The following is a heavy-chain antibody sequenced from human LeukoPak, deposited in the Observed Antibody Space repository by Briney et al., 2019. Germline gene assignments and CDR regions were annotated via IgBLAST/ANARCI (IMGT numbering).Heavy chain of an antibody. D-gene: IGHD6-19*01. CDR3: AGAGGWKYYFDY. V-gene: IGHV4-59*01. CDR2: IYYSGNT. Sequence: SETLSLTCTVSGGSISSYYWSWTRQPPGKGLEWIGYIYYSGNTNYNPSLKGRITISLDTSRNQFSLKLSSVTAADTAVYYCAGAGGWKYYFDYWGQGTLVTVSS. CDR1: GGSISSYY. J-gene: IGHJ4*02.